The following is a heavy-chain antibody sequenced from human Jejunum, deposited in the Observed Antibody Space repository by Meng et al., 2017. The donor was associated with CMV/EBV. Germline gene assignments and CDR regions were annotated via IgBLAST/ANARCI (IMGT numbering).Heavy chain of an antibody. CDR1: GFTFRRSG. Sequence: LGWSRRLCCLTSGFTFRRSGMHWVRQAPVKPLEWVSFIHYAWDSQYYADSVKGRFTISRDDSRNTVYLQMNSLTTEDTAVYYCAKNRDGIDSWGQGTLVTVSS. CDR2: IHYAWDSQ. CDR3: AKNRDGIDS. D-gene: IGHD2/OR15-2a*01. J-gene: IGHJ4*02. V-gene: IGHV3-30*02.